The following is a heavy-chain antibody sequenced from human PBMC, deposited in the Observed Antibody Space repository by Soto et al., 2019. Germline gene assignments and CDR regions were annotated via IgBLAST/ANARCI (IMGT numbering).Heavy chain of an antibody. J-gene: IGHJ6*03. CDR2: ISWNSGSI. CDR3: AKDIGAAAGGYMDV. CDR1: GFTFDDYA. V-gene: IGHV3-9*01. Sequence: GGSLRLSCAASGFTFDDYAMHWVRQAPGKGLEWVSGISWNSGSIGYADSVKGRFTISRDNAKNSLYLQMNSLRAEDTALYYCAKDIGAAAGGYMDVWGKGTTVTVSS. D-gene: IGHD6-13*01.